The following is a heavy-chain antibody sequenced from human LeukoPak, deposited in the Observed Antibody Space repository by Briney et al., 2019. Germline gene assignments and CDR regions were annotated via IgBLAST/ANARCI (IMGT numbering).Heavy chain of an antibody. D-gene: IGHD3-3*01. CDR1: GYTFTSYD. Sequence: GASVKVSCKASGYTFTSYDINWVRQATGQGLEWMGWMNPNSGNTGYAQKFQGRVTMTRNTSISTAYMELSSLRSEDTAVYYCARTPSPYYDFWSGYRYDAFDIWGQGTMVTVSS. J-gene: IGHJ3*02. CDR3: ARTPSPYYDFWSGYRYDAFDI. CDR2: MNPNSGNT. V-gene: IGHV1-8*01.